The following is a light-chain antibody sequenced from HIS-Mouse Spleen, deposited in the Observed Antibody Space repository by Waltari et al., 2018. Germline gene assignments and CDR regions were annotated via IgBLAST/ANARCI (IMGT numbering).Light chain of an antibody. V-gene: IGKV1-5*03. J-gene: IGKJ1*01. Sequence: DIQMTQSPSTLSASVGDSVPITCRASQSISSWLAWYQQKPGKAPKLLIYKASSLESGVPSRFSGSGSGTEFTLTGSGLQPDDFATYYCQQYNSWWTFGQGTKVEIK. CDR2: KAS. CDR3: QQYNSWWT. CDR1: QSISSW.